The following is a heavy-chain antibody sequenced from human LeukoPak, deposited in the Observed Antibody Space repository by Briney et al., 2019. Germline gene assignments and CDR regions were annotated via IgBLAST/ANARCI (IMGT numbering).Heavy chain of an antibody. CDR3: ARKNDFEI. D-gene: IGHD2/OR15-2a*01. CDR2: IYYSGRT. Sequence: KSSETLSLTCTVSGGSITTDHWNWIRQPPGKGLEWIGCIYYSGRTYYNPSLESRVTISVDMSKSQFSLRLTSVTAADTALYYCARKNDFEIWGQGTLVTVSS. CDR1: GGSITTDH. J-gene: IGHJ3*02. V-gene: IGHV4-59*01.